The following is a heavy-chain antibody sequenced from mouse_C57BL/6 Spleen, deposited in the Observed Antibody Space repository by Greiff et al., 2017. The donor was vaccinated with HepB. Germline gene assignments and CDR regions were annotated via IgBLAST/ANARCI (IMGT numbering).Heavy chain of an antibody. V-gene: IGHV1-81*01. J-gene: IGHJ3*01. CDR2: IYPRSGNT. D-gene: IGHD1-1*01. CDR3: ARSYYYGSSYEAWFAY. Sequence: QVQLQQSGAELARPGASVKLSCKASGYTFTSYGISWVKQRTGQGLEWIGEIYPRSGNTYYNEKFKGKATLTADKSSSTAYMELRSLTSEDSAVYFCARSYYYGSSYEAWFAYWGQGTRVTVSA. CDR1: GYTFTSYG.